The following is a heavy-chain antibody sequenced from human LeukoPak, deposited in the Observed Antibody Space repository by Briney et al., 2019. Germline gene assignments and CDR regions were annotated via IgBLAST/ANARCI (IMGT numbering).Heavy chain of an antibody. CDR3: ARGGAGARFRGYFDY. D-gene: IGHD1-26*01. CDR1: GVSFSGYY. Sequence: SETLSLTCAVYGVSFSGYYWSWIRQPPGKGLEWIGEINHSGSTNYNPSLKTRVTISVDTSKNQFSLKLSSVTAADTAVYYCARGGAGARFRGYFDYWGQGTLVTVSS. V-gene: IGHV4-34*01. CDR2: INHSGST. J-gene: IGHJ4*02.